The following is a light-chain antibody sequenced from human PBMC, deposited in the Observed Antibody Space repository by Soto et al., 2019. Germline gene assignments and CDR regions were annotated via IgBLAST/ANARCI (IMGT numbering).Light chain of an antibody. CDR2: DAS. CDR3: QQSHSTPYT. CDR1: QNINNY. J-gene: IGKJ2*01. Sequence: DIQMTQSPSSLSASVGDRVTITCQASQNINNYLNWYQQKPGRAPKLLIYDASNLEAGVPSRFRGSGSGTDFTLTISSLQREDFATYFCQQSHSTPYTFGQGTKLEI. V-gene: IGKV1-39*01.